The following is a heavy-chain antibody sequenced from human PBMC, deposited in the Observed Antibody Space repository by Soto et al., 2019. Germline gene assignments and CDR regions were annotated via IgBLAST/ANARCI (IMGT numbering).Heavy chain of an antibody. Sequence: GGSLRLSCVASGFTFSVYSMNWVRQAPGKGLEWFSYITSDTKTIKYADSVKGRFTISRDNAKNSVYLQMNSLRDEDAAFYFCARDSSAPKVSGNYFRFFDHWGRGTLVTVSS. V-gene: IGHV3-48*02. CDR1: GFTFSVYS. J-gene: IGHJ4*02. D-gene: IGHD1-26*01. CDR2: ITSDTKTI. CDR3: ARDSSAPKVSGNYFRFFDH.